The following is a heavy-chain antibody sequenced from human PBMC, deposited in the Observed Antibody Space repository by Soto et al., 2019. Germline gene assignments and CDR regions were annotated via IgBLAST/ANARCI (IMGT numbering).Heavy chain of an antibody. D-gene: IGHD2-15*01. CDR2: IYYSGST. Sequence: QLQLQESGPGLVKPSETLSLTCTVSGGSISSSSYYWGWIRQPPRQGLEWIGCIYYSGSTYYNPSLNSRVTISVDTSRNQFSLKLSSVTAADTAVYYCARSPCSGGSCYSFDYWGQGTLVTVSS. V-gene: IGHV4-39*01. J-gene: IGHJ4*02. CDR1: GGSISSSSYY. CDR3: ARSPCSGGSCYSFDY.